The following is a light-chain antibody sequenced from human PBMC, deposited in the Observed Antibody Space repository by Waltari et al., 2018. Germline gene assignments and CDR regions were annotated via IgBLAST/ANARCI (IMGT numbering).Light chain of an antibody. CDR1: SLRRFY. CDR2: GQN. CDR3: HSRDTSSTRV. J-gene: IGLJ2*01. Sequence: SSELTQDPSVSVALGQTVRITCQGDSLRRFYASWYQQRPGQAPILVLYGQNNRPSGIPYRFSGSTSGNTASLTITGAQAEDEADYYCHSRDTSSTRVFGGGTRLTV. V-gene: IGLV3-19*01.